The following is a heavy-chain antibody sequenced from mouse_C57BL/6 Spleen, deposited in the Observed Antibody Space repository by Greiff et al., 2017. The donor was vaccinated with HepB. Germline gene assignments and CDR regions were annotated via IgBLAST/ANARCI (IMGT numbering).Heavy chain of an antibody. CDR2: IDPENGDT. D-gene: IGHD3-2*02. CDR1: GFNIKDDY. Sequence: VQLKESGAELVRPGASVKLSCTASGFNIKDDYMHWVKQRPEQGLEWIGWIDPENGDTEYASKFQGKATITADTSSNTAYLQLSSLTSEDTAVYYCTTAQATTAWFAYWGQRTLVTVSA. CDR3: TTAQATTAWFAY. V-gene: IGHV14-4*01. J-gene: IGHJ3*01.